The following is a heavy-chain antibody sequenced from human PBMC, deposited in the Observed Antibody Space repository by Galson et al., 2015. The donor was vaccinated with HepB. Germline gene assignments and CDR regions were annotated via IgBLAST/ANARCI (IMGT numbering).Heavy chain of an antibody. D-gene: IGHD3-16*02. CDR1: GFPFSNAW. Sequence: SLRLSCAASGFPFSNAWMSWVRQAPGMGLEWVGRIKSKTDDGTTDYATPVKGRFTISRDDSNNRLYLQMNSLKTEDTAVYYCTKVSACYRLYYYYHGMDVLGQGPTVTV. V-gene: IGHV3-15*01. CDR3: TKVSACYRLYYYYHGMDV. J-gene: IGHJ6*02. CDR2: IKSKTDDGTT.